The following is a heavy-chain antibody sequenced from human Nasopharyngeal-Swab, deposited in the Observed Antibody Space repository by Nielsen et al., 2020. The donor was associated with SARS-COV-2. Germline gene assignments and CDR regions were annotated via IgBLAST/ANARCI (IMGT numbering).Heavy chain of an antibody. J-gene: IGHJ4*02. CDR3: TRCGGSCYAGRDY. D-gene: IGHD2-15*01. Sequence: GGSLRLSCAASGFTFSDSAVHWVRQASGKGLEWVGRVRNKANNYATAYAASVKGRFTISRDDSKNTAYLQMNSLKTEDTAVYYCTRCGGSCYAGRDYWGQGTLVTVSS. V-gene: IGHV3-73*01. CDR2: VRNKANNYAT. CDR1: GFTFSDSA.